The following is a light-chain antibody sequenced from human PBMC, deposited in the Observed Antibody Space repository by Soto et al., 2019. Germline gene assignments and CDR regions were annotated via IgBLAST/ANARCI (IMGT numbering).Light chain of an antibody. CDR3: QQYNNWPRAT. CDR2: RTS. V-gene: IGKV3-15*01. CDR1: QSISSN. Sequence: EIVMTQSPATLSVSPGERATLSCRASQSISSNLAWYQQNPGQAPRLLMFRTSSRATGFPARFSGSGSGTEFNLTISSLQSEDCVVYYCQQYNNWPRATFGGGTKVEIK. J-gene: IGKJ4*01.